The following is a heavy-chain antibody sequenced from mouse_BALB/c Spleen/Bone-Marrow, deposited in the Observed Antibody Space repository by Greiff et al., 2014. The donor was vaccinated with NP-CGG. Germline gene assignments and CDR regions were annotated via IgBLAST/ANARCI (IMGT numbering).Heavy chain of an antibody. D-gene: IGHD1-1*01. CDR2: ILPGSGSA. CDR1: GYTFSNYW. Sequence: QVQLQQSGAELMKPGASVKISCKATGYTFSNYWIDWVKQRPGHGLEWIGEILPGSGSANYNEKFKGKATFTADTSSNTAYMQLSGLTSEDSALNYCARASVVPYYFDFWGQGTTLTVSS. CDR3: ARASVVPYYFDF. J-gene: IGHJ2*01. V-gene: IGHV1-9*01.